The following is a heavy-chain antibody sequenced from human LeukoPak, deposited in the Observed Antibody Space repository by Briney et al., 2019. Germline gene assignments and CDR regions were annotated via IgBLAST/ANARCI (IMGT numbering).Heavy chain of an antibody. V-gene: IGHV1-2*02. CDR3: ARDRITMVRGYNNWFDP. CDR2: INPNSGGT. Sequence: ASVKVSCKASGYTFTGYYMHWVRQAPGQGLEWMGWINPNSGGTNYAQKFQGRVTMTRDTSISTAYMELSRLRSDDTAVYYCARDRITMVRGYNNWFDPWGQGTLVTVSS. J-gene: IGHJ5*02. D-gene: IGHD3-10*01. CDR1: GYTFTGYY.